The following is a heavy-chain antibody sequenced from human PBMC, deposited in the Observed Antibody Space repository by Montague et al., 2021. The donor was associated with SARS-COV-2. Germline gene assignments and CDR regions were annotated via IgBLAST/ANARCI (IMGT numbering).Heavy chain of an antibody. CDR1: GDSVSSVRAA. J-gene: IGHJ3*02. Sequence: CAISGDSVSSVRAAWNWIRQTPSRGLEWLGRTSYRSKWINAYAVSLESRISITPDTSTNQFSLHLSFVTPDDTAVYYCAREGVHAFDIWGQGTPVIVSS. V-gene: IGHV6-1*01. CDR3: AREGVHAFDI. CDR2: TSYRSKWIN.